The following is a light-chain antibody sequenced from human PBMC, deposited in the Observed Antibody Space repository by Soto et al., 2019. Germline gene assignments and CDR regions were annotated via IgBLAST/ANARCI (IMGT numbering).Light chain of an antibody. Sequence: AIRMTQSPSSLSASIGDRVTITCRASHVVSTYLAWYQQNPGKAPKALIYAASFLQSGVPSRFSGSGSGTDFSLTISFLQSEDFATYYCQHYYSYPYTFGQGTTLQMK. CDR1: HVVSTY. CDR2: AAS. CDR3: QHYYSYPYT. J-gene: IGKJ2*01. V-gene: IGKV1-8*01.